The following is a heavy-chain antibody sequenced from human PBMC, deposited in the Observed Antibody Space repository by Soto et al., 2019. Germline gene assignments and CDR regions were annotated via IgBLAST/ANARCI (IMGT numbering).Heavy chain of an antibody. Sequence: NPSETLSLTCTVSGGSISSSSYYWGWIRQPPGKGLEWIGSIYYSGSTYYNPSLKSRVTISVDTSKNQFSLKLSSVTAADTAVYYCARRLGGSYHTGGMDVWGQGTTVTVSS. V-gene: IGHV4-39*01. CDR1: GGSISSSSYY. CDR3: ARRLGGSYHTGGMDV. CDR2: IYYSGST. D-gene: IGHD1-26*01. J-gene: IGHJ6*02.